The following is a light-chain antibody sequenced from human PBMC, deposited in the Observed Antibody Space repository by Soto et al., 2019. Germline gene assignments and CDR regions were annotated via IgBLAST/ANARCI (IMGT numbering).Light chain of an antibody. CDR2: EVT. V-gene: IGLV2-8*01. CDR3: SSYAGRNNFYV. CDR1: SSDVGAYNY. J-gene: IGLJ1*01. Sequence: QSVLTQPPSASGSPGQSVTISCTGTSSDVGAYNYVSWYQQYPGKAPKLMIYEVTNRPSGVPDRFSGSKSGNTASLTVSGLQAEDEADYYCSSYAGRNNFYVFGTGTKLTVL.